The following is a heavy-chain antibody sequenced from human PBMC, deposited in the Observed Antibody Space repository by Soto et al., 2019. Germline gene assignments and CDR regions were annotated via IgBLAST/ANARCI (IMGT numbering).Heavy chain of an antibody. V-gene: IGHV1-18*01. CDR3: ARIQLGYDAFDI. Sequence: ASVKVSCKTSGYTYTSYGITWVRQAPGQGLEWMGWISTYNGNTNYAQKLQGRVTMTTDTSTSTAYMELRSLRSDDTAVYYCARIQLGYDAFDIWGQGTMVTVSS. CDR2: ISTYNGNT. D-gene: IGHD6-6*01. J-gene: IGHJ3*02. CDR1: GYTYTSYG.